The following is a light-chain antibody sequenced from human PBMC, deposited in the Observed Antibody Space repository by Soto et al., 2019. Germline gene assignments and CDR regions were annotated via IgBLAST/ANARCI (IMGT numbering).Light chain of an antibody. CDR2: GAS. J-gene: IGKJ2*01. CDR3: QRYDSSLYT. Sequence: EIVLTQSPGTLSLSPGDRATLSCRASQTVSTNYLAWYQHKPGQAPRLLIYGASTRAPGIPDRFSGSGSGTDFTLTINRLEPEDCAVYYCQRYDSSLYTFGLGTKLEI. V-gene: IGKV3-20*01. CDR1: QTVSTNY.